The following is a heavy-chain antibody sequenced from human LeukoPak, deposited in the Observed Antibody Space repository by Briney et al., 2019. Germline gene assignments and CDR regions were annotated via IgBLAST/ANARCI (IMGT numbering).Heavy chain of an antibody. J-gene: IGHJ4*02. CDR2: IYPGDSDT. Sequence: GESLKISCKGSGYGFTSYWIGWVRQMPGKGLEWMGIIYPGDSDTRYSPSSQGQVTISADKSISTAYLQWSSLKASDTAMYYCARMVYAVAGSVDYWGQGTLVTVSS. V-gene: IGHV5-51*01. D-gene: IGHD6-19*01. CDR1: GYGFTSYW. CDR3: ARMVYAVAGSVDY.